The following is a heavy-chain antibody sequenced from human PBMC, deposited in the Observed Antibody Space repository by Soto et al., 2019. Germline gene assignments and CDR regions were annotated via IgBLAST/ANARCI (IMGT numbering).Heavy chain of an antibody. CDR1: SGSFSGYY. J-gene: IGHJ4*02. V-gene: IGHV4-34*01. CDR3: ARHGGYYFDY. D-gene: IGHD3-16*01. Sequence: AETLSLTCAVYSGSFSGYYWSWIRQPPGKGQEWIGELYQGLSIIYNPSLESRVTISGDSSKNQFSLKLRSVTAADTAVYYCARHGGYYFDYWGQGTLVTVSS. CDR2: LYQGLSI.